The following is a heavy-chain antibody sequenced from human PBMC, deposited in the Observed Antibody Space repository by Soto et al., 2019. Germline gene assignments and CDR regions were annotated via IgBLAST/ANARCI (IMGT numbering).Heavy chain of an antibody. CDR2: IRSKVQSERT. Sequence: EVQLVESGGGLVQPGRSLRLSCTASGFTFGDYAMSWFRQAPGKGLEWVGLIRSKVQSERTEYAASVKDRFTISRDDSKSVAYLQMNSLKTEDPALYFCSRGSGWVDSWGQGTLVTVSS. D-gene: IGHD6-19*01. V-gene: IGHV3-49*03. CDR1: GFTFGDYA. CDR3: SRGSGWVDS. J-gene: IGHJ4*02.